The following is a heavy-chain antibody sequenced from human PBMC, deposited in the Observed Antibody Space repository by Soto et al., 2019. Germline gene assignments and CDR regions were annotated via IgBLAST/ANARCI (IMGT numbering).Heavy chain of an antibody. V-gene: IGHV3-21*05. D-gene: IGHD2-15*01. J-gene: IGHJ6*02. Sequence: SLRLSCAASGFNCNSYTINWVRQAPGKRMEWLSNLSNSCYIFSTDSGRGRFTISRDNAKNSVYLQINSLRAEDTAVYFCARDCRGGSCYPGMDVWGQGTTVTVSS. CDR2: LSNSCYI. CDR3: ARDCRGGSCYPGMDV. CDR1: GFNCNSYT.